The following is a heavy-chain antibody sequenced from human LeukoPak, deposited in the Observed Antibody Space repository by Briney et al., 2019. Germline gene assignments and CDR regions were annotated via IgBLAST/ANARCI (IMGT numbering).Heavy chain of an antibody. Sequence: SETLSLTXTVSGGSISSSSYYWGWIRQPPGKGLVWIGSIYYSGSTYYNPSLKSRVTISVDTSKNQFSLKLSSVTAADTAVYYCARGGLLEWLLNDAFDIWGQGTMVTVSS. CDR1: GGSISSSSYY. J-gene: IGHJ3*02. CDR2: IYYSGST. CDR3: ARGGLLEWLLNDAFDI. D-gene: IGHD3-3*01. V-gene: IGHV4-39*01.